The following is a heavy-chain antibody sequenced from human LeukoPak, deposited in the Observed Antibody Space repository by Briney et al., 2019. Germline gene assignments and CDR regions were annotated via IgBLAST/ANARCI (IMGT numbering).Heavy chain of an antibody. D-gene: IGHD3-3*01. CDR3: ARDRGRYYDFWSGYDNWFDP. CDR1: GGSISSYY. Sequence: SETLSLTCPVSGGSISSYYWSWIRQPPGKGLEWIGYIYYSGSTNYNPSLKSRVTISVDTSKNQFSLKLSSVTAADTAVYYCARDRGRYYDFWSGYDNWFDPWGQGTLVTVSS. V-gene: IGHV4-59*01. J-gene: IGHJ5*02. CDR2: IYYSGST.